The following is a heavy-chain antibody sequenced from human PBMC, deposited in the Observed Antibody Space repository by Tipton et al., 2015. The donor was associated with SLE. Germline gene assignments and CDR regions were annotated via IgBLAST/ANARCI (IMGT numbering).Heavy chain of an antibody. D-gene: IGHD2-21*01. CDR3: AKDLEVIAIQAEYFQH. CDR2: ISGSGGST. J-gene: IGHJ1*01. V-gene: IGHV3-23*01. CDR1: GFTFSSYE. Sequence: SLRLSCAASGFTFSSYEMNWVRQAPGKGLEWVSAISGSGGSTYYADSVKGRFTISRDNSKNTLYLQMNSLRAEDTAVYYCAKDLEVIAIQAEYFQHWGQGTLVTVSS.